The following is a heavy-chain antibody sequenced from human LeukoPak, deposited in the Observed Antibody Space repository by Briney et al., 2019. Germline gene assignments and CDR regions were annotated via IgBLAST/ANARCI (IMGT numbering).Heavy chain of an antibody. Sequence: ASVKVSCKASGYTFTSYYMHWVRQAPGQGLEWMGIINPSGGSTSYAQKFQGRVTMTRDMSTSTVYMELSSLRSEDTAVYYCARTIAVAGFFDYWGQGTLVTVSS. CDR1: GYTFTSYY. D-gene: IGHD6-19*01. J-gene: IGHJ4*02. V-gene: IGHV1-46*01. CDR3: ARTIAVAGFFDY. CDR2: INPSGGST.